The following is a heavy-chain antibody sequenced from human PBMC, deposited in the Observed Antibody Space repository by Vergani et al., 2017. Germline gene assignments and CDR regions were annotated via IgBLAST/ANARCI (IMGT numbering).Heavy chain of an antibody. CDR2: MNPNSGNT. J-gene: IGHJ4*02. V-gene: IGHV1-8*02. D-gene: IGHD3-22*01. Sequence: QVQLVQSGAEVKKPGASVKVSCKASGYTFTGYYMHWVRQAPGQGLEWMGWMNPNSGNTGYAQKFQGRVTMTRNTSISTAYMERSSLRSEDTAVYYCARGLKTYYYDSSGYFVLGYWGQGTLVTVSS. CDR3: ARGLKTYYYDSSGYFVLGY. CDR1: GYTFTGYY.